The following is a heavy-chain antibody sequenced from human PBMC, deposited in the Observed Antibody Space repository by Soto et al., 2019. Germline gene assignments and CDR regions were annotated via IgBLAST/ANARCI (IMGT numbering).Heavy chain of an antibody. CDR1: GGSFRGYY. Sequence: AETLALTCAVYGGSFRGYYWSWIRQPPGKVLERIGEINHSGSTNYNPSLKSRVTISVDTSKNQFSLKLSSVTAADTAVYYCARGPRYCSSTSCYTGNWFDPWGQGTLVNVSS. J-gene: IGHJ5*02. V-gene: IGHV4-34*01. CDR2: INHSGST. D-gene: IGHD2-2*02. CDR3: ARGPRYCSSTSCYTGNWFDP.